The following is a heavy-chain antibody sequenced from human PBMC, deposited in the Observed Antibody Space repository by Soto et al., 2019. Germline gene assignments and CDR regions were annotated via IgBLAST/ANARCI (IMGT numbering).Heavy chain of an antibody. CDR1: GYTFTGYY. Sequence: ASVKVSCKASGYTFTGYYMHWVRQAPGQGLEWMGWINAYNGNTNYAQKLQGRVTMTTDTSTSTAYMELRSLRSDDTAVYYCARVLGYGLDPWGQGTLVTVYS. CDR2: INAYNGNT. J-gene: IGHJ5*02. V-gene: IGHV1-18*04. D-gene: IGHD2-2*03. CDR3: ARVLGYGLDP.